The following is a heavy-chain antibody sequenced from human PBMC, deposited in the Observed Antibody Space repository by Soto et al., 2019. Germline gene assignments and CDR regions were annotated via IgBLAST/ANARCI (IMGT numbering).Heavy chain of an antibody. CDR1: GYTFTSYG. D-gene: IGHD5-18*01. V-gene: IGHV1-18*01. J-gene: IGHJ4*02. Sequence: ASVKVSCKASGYTFTSYGISWVRQAPGQWLEWMGWISAYNGNTNYAQKLQGRVTMTTDTSTITAYMELRSLRSDDTAVYYCARKGRGYSYGYLDYWGQGTLVTVSS. CDR3: ARKGRGYSYGYLDY. CDR2: ISAYNGNT.